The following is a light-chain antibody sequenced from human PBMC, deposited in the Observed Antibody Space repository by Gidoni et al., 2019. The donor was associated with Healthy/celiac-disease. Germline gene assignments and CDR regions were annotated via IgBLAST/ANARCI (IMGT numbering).Light chain of an antibody. CDR3: QQRSNWPPVWT. CDR2: DAS. J-gene: IGKJ1*01. CDR1: QSVSSY. Sequence: EIVLTQSPATLSLSPGERATLSCRASQSVSSYLAWYQQKPGQAPGLLIYDASNRATGIPARFSGSGSGTDFTLTISSLEPEDFAVYYCQQRSNWPPVWTFXQXTKVEIK. V-gene: IGKV3-11*01.